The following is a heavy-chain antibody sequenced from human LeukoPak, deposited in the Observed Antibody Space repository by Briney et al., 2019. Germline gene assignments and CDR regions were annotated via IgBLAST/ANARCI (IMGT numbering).Heavy chain of an antibody. CDR2: ISSDSNYI. J-gene: IGHJ5*02. D-gene: IGHD3-9*01. Sequence: PGGSLRLSCAASGFTLSSYTMNWVRQAPGKGLEWFSSISSDSNYIYYADSVKGRFTISRDNAWNSLYLQMNSLRAEDTAVYYCARKENVLTGYYDHWGQGTLVTVSS. CDR1: GFTLSSYT. CDR3: ARKENVLTGYYDH. V-gene: IGHV3-21*01.